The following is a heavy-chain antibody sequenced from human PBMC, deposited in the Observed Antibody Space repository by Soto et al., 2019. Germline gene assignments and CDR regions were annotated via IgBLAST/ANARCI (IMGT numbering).Heavy chain of an antibody. J-gene: IGHJ4*02. Sequence: GGSLRLSCTASGFTFGDYAMSWFRQAPGKGLEWVGFIRSKAYGGTTEYAASVKGRFTNSRDDSKRIAYLKMNSLKTEDTAVYYCTRVSWSSSGWYPGNAYWGQGTLVTVSS. V-gene: IGHV3-49*03. D-gene: IGHD6-19*01. CDR2: IRSKAYGGTT. CDR3: TRVSWSSSGWYPGNAY. CDR1: GFTFGDYA.